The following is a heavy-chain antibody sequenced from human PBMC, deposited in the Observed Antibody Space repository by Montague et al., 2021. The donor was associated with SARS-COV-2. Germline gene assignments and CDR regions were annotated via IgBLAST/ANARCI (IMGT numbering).Heavy chain of an antibody. Sequence: SETLSLTCAVYGGSFSGYYWSWIRQPPGQGLEWIGEINHSGSATYNPSLKSRVTISVDTSKNQFSLKLSSVTAAATAVYYCARVRYYGSGTSLGMDVWGQGTTVTVSS. CDR3: ARVRYYGSGTSLGMDV. D-gene: IGHD3-10*01. CDR2: INHSGSA. CDR1: GGSFSGYY. J-gene: IGHJ6*02. V-gene: IGHV4-34*01.